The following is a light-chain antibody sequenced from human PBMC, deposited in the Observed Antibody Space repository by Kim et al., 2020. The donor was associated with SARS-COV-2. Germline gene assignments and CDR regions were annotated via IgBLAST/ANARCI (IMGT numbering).Light chain of an antibody. Sequence: SLGDRVTLSCRASQGISSYLSSYQQQPPGPATLLLYYATSFRTTGPSECFSGSASAKFSTTIISMLAPEYSAVYYCQQYSDSPWTFGQGTKVDIK. CDR1: QGISSYL. CDR3: QQYSDSPWT. J-gene: IGKJ1*01. CDR2: ATS. V-gene: IGKV3-20*01.